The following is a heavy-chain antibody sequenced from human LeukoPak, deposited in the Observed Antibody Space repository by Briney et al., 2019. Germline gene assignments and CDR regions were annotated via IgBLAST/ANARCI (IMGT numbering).Heavy chain of an antibody. CDR2: ISPNSGDT. V-gene: IGHV1-2*02. CDR1: GYTFSDYH. CDR3: ARAGTRSAAGTDFDY. J-gene: IGHJ4*02. Sequence: ASVKVSCKASGYTFSDYHMHWVRQAPGQGLDWMGWISPNSGDTKFAQKFQGRVTMTRDTSISTAYMELSRLRSDDTAVYYCARAGTRSAAGTDFDYWGQGTLVTVSS. D-gene: IGHD6-13*01.